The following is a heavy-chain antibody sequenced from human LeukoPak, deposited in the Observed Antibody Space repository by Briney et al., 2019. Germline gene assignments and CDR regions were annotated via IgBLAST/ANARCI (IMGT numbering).Heavy chain of an antibody. CDR2: VDPEDGET. Sequence: GATVKISCKASGYTFTDYYMHWVQQAPGKGLEWMGRVDPEDGETIYAEKFQGRVAITADTSTDTAYMELSSLRSEDTAVYYCATDLAWDIVVVPAAIVDYWGQGTLVTVSS. CDR3: ATDLAWDIVVVPAAIVDY. V-gene: IGHV1-69-2*01. J-gene: IGHJ4*02. D-gene: IGHD2-2*01. CDR1: GYTFTDYY.